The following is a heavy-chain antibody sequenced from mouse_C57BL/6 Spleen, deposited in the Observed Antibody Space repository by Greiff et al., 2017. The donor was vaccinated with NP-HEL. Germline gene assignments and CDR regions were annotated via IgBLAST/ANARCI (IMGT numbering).Heavy chain of an antibody. J-gene: IGHJ1*03. Sequence: QVQLQQSGAELVKPGASVKISCKASGYAFSSYWMNWVKQRPGKGLEWIGQIYPGDGDTNYNGKFKGKATLTADKSSSTAYMQLSSLTSEDSAVYFCARGDYGSNYGYFDVWGTGTTVTVSS. V-gene: IGHV1-80*01. CDR1: GYAFSSYW. D-gene: IGHD1-1*01. CDR3: ARGDYGSNYGYFDV. CDR2: IYPGDGDT.